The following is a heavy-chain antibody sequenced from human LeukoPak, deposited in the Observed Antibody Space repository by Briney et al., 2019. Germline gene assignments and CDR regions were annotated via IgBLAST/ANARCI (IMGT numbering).Heavy chain of an antibody. CDR1: GGSISSYY. Sequence: SETLSLTCTVSGGSISSYYWSWIRQPPGKGLEWIGYIYYSGSTNYNPSLKSRVTISVDTSKNQFSLKLSSVTAADTAVYYCARLTPHYDFWSGPVMDVWGKGTTVTVSS. V-gene: IGHV4-59*01. CDR3: ARLTPHYDFWSGPVMDV. D-gene: IGHD3-3*01. CDR2: IYYSGST. J-gene: IGHJ6*03.